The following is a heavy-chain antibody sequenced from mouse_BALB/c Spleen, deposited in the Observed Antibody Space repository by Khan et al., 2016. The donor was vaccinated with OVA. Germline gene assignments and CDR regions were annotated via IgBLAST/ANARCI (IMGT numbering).Heavy chain of an antibody. Sequence: QVQLQQSGAELMKPGASVKISCKATGYTFSSYWIEWVKQRPGHGLEWIGEILPGSGSTNYNEKFKGKATFTADTSSNTAYMQLSSLTSEDSAVXYCARGVYGAWFAYWGQGTLVTVSA. J-gene: IGHJ3*01. D-gene: IGHD1-1*01. CDR2: ILPGSGST. CDR1: GYTFSSYW. V-gene: IGHV1-9*01. CDR3: ARGVYGAWFAY.